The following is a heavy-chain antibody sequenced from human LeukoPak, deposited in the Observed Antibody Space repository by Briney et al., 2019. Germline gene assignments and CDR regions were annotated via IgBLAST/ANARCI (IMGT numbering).Heavy chain of an antibody. J-gene: IGHJ5*02. V-gene: IGHV3-30*04. CDR1: GIDFNVYE. CDR2: ISDNGLRT. Sequence: GGSLRLSCVASGIDFNVYEFHWVRQSPGKGLEWVALISDNGLRTEYAESLKGRFTVSRDNSKDTVDLQMNNLRVEDTAVYFCARERRGYGYGTLDPWGQGTLVTVPS. D-gene: IGHD5-12*01. CDR3: ARERRGYGYGTLDP.